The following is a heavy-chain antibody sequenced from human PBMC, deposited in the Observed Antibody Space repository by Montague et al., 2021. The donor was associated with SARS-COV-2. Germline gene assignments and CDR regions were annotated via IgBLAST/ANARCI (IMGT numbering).Heavy chain of an antibody. D-gene: IGHD6-13*01. J-gene: IGHJ4*02. V-gene: IGHV3-7*01. CDR3: ARDPVEQQQLVHSLDY. CDR2: IKQDGSAQ. Sequence: SRRLSWSASGFTFSTYWMTWVRQAPGKGLEWVANIKQDGSAQYYVDSVRGRFTVSRDNAKKSLFLQMNSLRAEDTAVYFCARDPVEQQQLVHSLDYWGQGTLVIVSS. CDR1: GFTFSTYW.